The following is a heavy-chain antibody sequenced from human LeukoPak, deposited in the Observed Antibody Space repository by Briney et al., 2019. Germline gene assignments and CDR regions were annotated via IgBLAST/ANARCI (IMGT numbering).Heavy chain of an antibody. D-gene: IGHD6-13*01. V-gene: IGHV3-23*01. CDR1: GFNFSSYA. J-gene: IGHJ4*02. Sequence: GGSLRLSCAASGFNFSSYAMSWVRQGPERGLEWVSTISGSGDSIYYADSVKGRFTISRDNSKNTLYLEVNSLRADDTAIYYCAKNPTHAAAGIYFDCWGQGTLVTVSS. CDR3: AKNPTHAAAGIYFDC. CDR2: ISGSGDSI.